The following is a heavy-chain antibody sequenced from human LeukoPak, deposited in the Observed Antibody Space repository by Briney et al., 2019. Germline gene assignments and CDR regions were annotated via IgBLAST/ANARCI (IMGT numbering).Heavy chain of an antibody. D-gene: IGHD3-10*01. CDR2: INSDGSST. V-gene: IGHV3-74*01. J-gene: IGHJ4*02. CDR1: GFTFSTYW. Sequence: PGGSLRFSCAASGFTFSTYWMHWVRHAPGKGLVWVSRINSDGSSTTYADSVKGRFTISRDNAKNTLFLQMNSLRAEDTAVYYCARAGRAFDFWGQGTLVTVSS. CDR3: ARAGRAFDF.